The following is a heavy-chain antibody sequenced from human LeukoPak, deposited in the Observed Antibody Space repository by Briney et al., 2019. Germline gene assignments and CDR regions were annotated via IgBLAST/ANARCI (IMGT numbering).Heavy chain of an antibody. Sequence: PSETLSLTCTVSGGSISSYYWSWIRQPPGKGLEWIGYIYYSGSTNYNPSLKSRVTISVDTSKNQFSLKLSSVTAADTAVYYCARLTLYDYLFDYWGQGTLVTVSS. J-gene: IGHJ4*02. CDR2: IYYSGST. CDR1: GGSISSYY. V-gene: IGHV4-59*08. CDR3: ARLTLYDYLFDY. D-gene: IGHD5-12*01.